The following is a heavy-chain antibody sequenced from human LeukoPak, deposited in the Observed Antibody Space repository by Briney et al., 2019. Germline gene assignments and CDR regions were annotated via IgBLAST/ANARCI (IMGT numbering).Heavy chain of an antibody. CDR1: GFSFSSYS. CDR2: ISGSGNAK. D-gene: IGHD6-19*01. CDR3: ARERDGSSGYSDY. J-gene: IGHJ4*02. V-gene: IGHV3-48*01. Sequence: PGGSLRLSCAASGFSFSSYSMNWVRQAPGKGLEWVSYISGSGNAKHYTDSVKGRFTISRDNAKNALYLQMNSLRAEDTAVYYCARERDGSSGYSDYWGQGTLVTVSS.